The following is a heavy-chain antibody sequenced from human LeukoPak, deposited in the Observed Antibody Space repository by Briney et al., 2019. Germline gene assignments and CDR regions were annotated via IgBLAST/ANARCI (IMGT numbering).Heavy chain of an antibody. CDR1: GYPFSSYA. CDR3: HIAVAGFDAFDI. Sequence: GASVKVSCKASGYPFSSYAISWVRQAPGQGLEWMGGIIPIFGTANYAQKFQGRVTITADKSTSTAYMELSSLRSEDTAAYYCHIAVAGFDAFDIWGQGTMVTVPS. CDR2: IIPIFGTA. V-gene: IGHV1-69*06. D-gene: IGHD6-19*01. J-gene: IGHJ3*02.